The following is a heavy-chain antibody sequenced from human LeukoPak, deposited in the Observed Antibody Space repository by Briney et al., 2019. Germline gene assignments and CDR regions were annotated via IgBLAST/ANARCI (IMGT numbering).Heavy chain of an antibody. V-gene: IGHV3-30*01. D-gene: IGHD5-18*01. Sequence: PGGSLRLSCAASGFTFSSYALHWVRQAPGKGLEWVAVISYDGSNKYYADSVKCRFTISRDNSKNTLYLQMNSLRAEDTAVYYCARDESNVDTAMRDYYYSMDVWGKGTTVTVSS. CDR3: ARDESNVDTAMRDYYYSMDV. CDR1: GFTFSSYA. J-gene: IGHJ6*03. CDR2: ISYDGSNK.